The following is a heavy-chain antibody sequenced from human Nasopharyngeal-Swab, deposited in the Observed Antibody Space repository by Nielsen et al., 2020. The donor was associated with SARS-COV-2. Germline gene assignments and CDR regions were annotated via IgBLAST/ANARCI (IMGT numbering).Heavy chain of an antibody. CDR2: INPSGGST. Sequence: WVRQAPGQGLEWMRIINPSGGSTSYAQKFQGRVTMTRDTSTSTVYMDLSSLRSEDTAVYYCARGAPNTVSALDYWGQGTPVTVSS. D-gene: IGHD4-11*01. CDR3: ARGAPNTVSALDY. V-gene: IGHV1-46*01. J-gene: IGHJ4*02.